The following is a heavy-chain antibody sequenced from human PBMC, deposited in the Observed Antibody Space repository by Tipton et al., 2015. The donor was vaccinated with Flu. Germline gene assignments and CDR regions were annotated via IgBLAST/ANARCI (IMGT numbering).Heavy chain of an antibody. CDR1: GFTLSNYA. V-gene: IGHV3-7*01. CDR3: GTAFEY. Sequence: SLRLSCAASGFTLSNYAMHWVRQAPGKGLEWVANINHDGSEKHYVESVKGRFTISRDNVKNSLYLQMNGLRAEDTAVYYCGTAFEYWGQGTLVTVSS. CDR2: INHDGSEK. J-gene: IGHJ4*02.